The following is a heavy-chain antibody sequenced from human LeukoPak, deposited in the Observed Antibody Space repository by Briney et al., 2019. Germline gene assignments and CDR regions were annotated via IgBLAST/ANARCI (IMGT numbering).Heavy chain of an antibody. J-gene: IGHJ5*02. V-gene: IGHV1-2*02. CDR3: ARDLRKENWFDP. CDR2: INPNSGGT. CDR1: GYTFTGYY. Sequence: ASVKVSCKASGYTFTGYYMHWVRQAPGQGLEWMGWINPNSGGTNYAQKFQGRVTMTRDTSISTAYMELSRLRSDDTAVCYCARDLRKENWFDPWGQGTLVTVSS.